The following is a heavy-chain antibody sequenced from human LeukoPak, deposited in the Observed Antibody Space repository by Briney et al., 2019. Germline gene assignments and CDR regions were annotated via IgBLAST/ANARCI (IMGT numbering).Heavy chain of an antibody. CDR2: FDPEDGET. J-gene: IGHJ4*02. Sequence: ASVKVSCKVSGYTLTELSMHWVRQAPGKGLEWMGGFDPEDGETIYAQKFQGRVTMTEDTSTDTAYMELSSLRSEDTAVYYCARDLGRITMVRGVTSQNDYWGQGTLVTVSS. D-gene: IGHD3-10*01. CDR3: ARDLGRITMVRGVTSQNDY. CDR1: GYTLTELS. V-gene: IGHV1-24*01.